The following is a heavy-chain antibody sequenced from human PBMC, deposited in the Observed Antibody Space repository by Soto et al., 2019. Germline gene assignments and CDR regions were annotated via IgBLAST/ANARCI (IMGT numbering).Heavy chain of an antibody. CDR1: GLSVSNNH. D-gene: IGHD1-1*01. J-gene: IGHJ4*02. Sequence: ESGGGLIQPGGSLRLSCAASGLSVSNNHMTWVRQAPGKGLEWVSLIHGGGSAYYADSVKGRFTISRDNSKNTLYLQMDSLRAADAAIYYGAGRLTTAASLDSWGQGTLVTVSS. CDR3: AGRLTTAASLDS. V-gene: IGHV3-53*01. CDR2: IHGGGSA.